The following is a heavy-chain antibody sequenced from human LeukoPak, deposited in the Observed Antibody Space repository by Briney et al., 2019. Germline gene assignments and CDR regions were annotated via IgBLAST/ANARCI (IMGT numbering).Heavy chain of an antibody. V-gene: IGHV3-23*01. J-gene: IGHJ4*02. Sequence: PRGVSLRLSCAASGFTFSTYTMNWVRQAPGEGLQWVSGVGQDGRSTHYADSVKGRFTISRDNSKNTLYLQMSSLRAEDTAVYYCAKDRVPDGVWSFDYWGQGSLVIVSS. CDR1: GFTFSTYT. CDR3: AKDRVPDGVWSFDY. CDR2: VGQDGRST. D-gene: IGHD2-8*02.